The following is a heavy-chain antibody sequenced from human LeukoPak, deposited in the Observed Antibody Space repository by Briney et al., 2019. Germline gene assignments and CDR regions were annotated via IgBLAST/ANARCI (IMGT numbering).Heavy chain of an antibody. CDR2: IYYSGST. V-gene: IGHV4-59*01. J-gene: IGHJ4*02. CDR1: GGSISSYY. D-gene: IGHD6-25*01. CDR3: ARDTSAGAFDY. Sequence: SEALSLTCTVSGGSISSYYWSWIRQPPGKGLEWIGYIYYSGSTNYNPSLKSRVTISVDTSKNQFSLKLSSVTAADTAVYYCARDTSAGAFDYWGQGTLVTVSS.